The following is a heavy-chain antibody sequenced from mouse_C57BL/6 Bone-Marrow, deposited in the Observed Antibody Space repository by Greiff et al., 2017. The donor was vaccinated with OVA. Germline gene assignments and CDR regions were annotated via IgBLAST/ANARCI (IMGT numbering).Heavy chain of an antibody. CDR1: GYTFTSYW. CDR3: ERRKELTVYFDY. CDR2: IYPSDSET. V-gene: IGHV1-61*01. D-gene: IGHD1-1*01. Sequence: QVQLQQPGAELVRPGSSVKLSCKASGYTFTSYWMDWVKQRPGQGLEWIGNIYPSDSETHYNQQFKDKATLTVDKSSSTAYMQLSSLTSEDSAVYYCERRKELTVYFDYWGQGTTLTVSS. J-gene: IGHJ2*01.